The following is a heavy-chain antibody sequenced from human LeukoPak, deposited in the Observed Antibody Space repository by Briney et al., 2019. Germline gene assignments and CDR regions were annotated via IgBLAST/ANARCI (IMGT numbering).Heavy chain of an antibody. CDR2: IYYSGTT. CDR3: ARHVKAGGRLQWFDP. V-gene: IGHV4-39*01. CDR1: GGSISSSSYY. Sequence: PSETLSLTCTVSGGSISSSSYYWGWIRQPPGKGLEWIGSIYYSGTTYYNPSLKSRVTISVDTSKNQFSLKLSSVTAADTAVYYCARHVKAGGRLQWFDPWGQGTLVTVSS. J-gene: IGHJ5*02. D-gene: IGHD2-21*01.